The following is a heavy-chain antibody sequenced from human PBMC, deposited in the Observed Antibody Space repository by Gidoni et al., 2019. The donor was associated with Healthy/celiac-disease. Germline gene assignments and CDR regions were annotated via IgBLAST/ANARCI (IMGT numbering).Heavy chain of an antibody. V-gene: IGHV3-33*01. J-gene: IGHJ4*02. Sequence: QVQLVESGGGVVQPGRSLRLSCAASGFTFSSYGMHWVRQAPGKGLEWVAVIWYDGSNKYYADSVKGRFTISRDNSKNTLYLQMNSLRAEDTAVYYCARDRKAAAGIIDYWGQGTLVTVSS. CDR1: GFTFSSYG. D-gene: IGHD6-13*01. CDR3: ARDRKAAAGIIDY. CDR2: IWYDGSNK.